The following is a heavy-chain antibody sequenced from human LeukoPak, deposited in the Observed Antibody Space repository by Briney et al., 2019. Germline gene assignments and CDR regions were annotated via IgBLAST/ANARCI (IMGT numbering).Heavy chain of an antibody. D-gene: IGHD3-9*01. Sequence: GGSLRLSCAASGFTFSSYWMSWVRQAPGKGLEWVANIKQDGSEKYYVDSVKGRFTISRDNAKNSLYLQMNSLRAEDTAVYCCARDEYDILTGYYIRTEFGLFDYWGQGTLVTVSS. J-gene: IGHJ4*02. V-gene: IGHV3-7*01. CDR2: IKQDGSEK. CDR1: GFTFSSYW. CDR3: ARDEYDILTGYYIRTEFGLFDY.